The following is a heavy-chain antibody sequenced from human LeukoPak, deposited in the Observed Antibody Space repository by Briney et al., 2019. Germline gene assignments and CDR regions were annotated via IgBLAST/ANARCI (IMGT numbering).Heavy chain of an antibody. V-gene: IGHV4-39*01. D-gene: IGHD3-10*01. Sequence: SEILSLXCTVSGGSISSSSYYWGWIRQPPGKGLEWIGSIYYSGITYYNPSLKSRVTISVDTSKNQFSLKLSSVTAADMAVYYCARQILWFGNYDYWGQGTLVTVSS. J-gene: IGHJ4*02. CDR1: GGSISSSSYY. CDR3: ARQILWFGNYDY. CDR2: IYYSGIT.